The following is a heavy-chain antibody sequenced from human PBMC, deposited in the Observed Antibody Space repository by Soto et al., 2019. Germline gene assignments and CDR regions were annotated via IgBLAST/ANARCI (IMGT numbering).Heavy chain of an antibody. CDR3: AREAPYCTSATCPKFYDMDV. J-gene: IGHJ6*02. V-gene: IGHV1-69*13. CDR1: GGTFGSYA. CDR2: IIPILNSP. D-gene: IGHD2-2*01. Sequence: SVKVSCKASGGTFGSYAITWLRRAPGQGLEWLGGIIPILNSPAYAQKFKARVVITADEITNTAYMELNSLRFDDTAVYYCAREAPYCTSATCPKFYDMDVWGQGTTVTVSS.